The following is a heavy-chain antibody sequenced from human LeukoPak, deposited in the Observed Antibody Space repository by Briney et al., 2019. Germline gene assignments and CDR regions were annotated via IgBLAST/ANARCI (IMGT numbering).Heavy chain of an antibody. V-gene: IGHV3-33*01. CDR3: ARERLGEYAFDI. D-gene: IGHD3-16*01. CDR2: IWYDGSNK. Sequence: PGGSLRLSCAASGFTFSSYGMHWVRQAPGKGLEWVAVIWYDGSNKYYADSVKGRFTISRDNSKNTLYLQMNSLRAEDTAVYYCARERLGEYAFDIWGQGTMVTVSS. CDR1: GFTFSSYG. J-gene: IGHJ3*02.